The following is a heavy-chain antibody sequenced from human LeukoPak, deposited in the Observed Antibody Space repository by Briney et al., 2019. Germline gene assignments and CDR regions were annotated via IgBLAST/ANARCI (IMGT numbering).Heavy chain of an antibody. J-gene: IGHJ6*02. CDR2: INPNSGGT. D-gene: IGHD3-22*01. CDR3: ARSYYYDSSGYGMDV. CDR1: GYTFTGYY. Sequence: GASVKVSCKASGYTFTGYYMHWVRQAPGQGLEWMGWINPNSGGTNYAQKFQGWVTMTRDTSISTAYMELSRLRSDDTAVYYCARSYYYDSSGYGMDVWGQGTTVTVSS. V-gene: IGHV1-2*04.